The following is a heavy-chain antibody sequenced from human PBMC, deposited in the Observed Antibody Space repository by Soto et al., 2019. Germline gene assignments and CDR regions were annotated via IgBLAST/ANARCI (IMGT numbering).Heavy chain of an antibody. CDR1: GFTFDDYA. D-gene: IGHD3-16*02. V-gene: IGHV3-9*01. CDR3: AKDKRGMITFGGIIVS. Sequence: DVQLVESGGGLVQPGRSLRLSCAASGFTFDDYAMHWVRQAPGKGLEWVSGINWNSGSIGYADSVKSRFTVSRDNAKNSLYLQMNSLRAEDTALYYCAKDKRGMITFGGIIVSWGQGTLVTVSS. J-gene: IGHJ5*02. CDR2: INWNSGSI.